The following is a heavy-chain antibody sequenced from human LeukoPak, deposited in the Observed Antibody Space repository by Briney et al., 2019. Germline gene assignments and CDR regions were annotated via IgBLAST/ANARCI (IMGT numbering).Heavy chain of an antibody. CDR2: INPSGGST. CDR1: GYTFTSYY. D-gene: IGHD3-22*01. V-gene: IGHV1-46*01. CDR3: ARTVDSSGYYTEYFQH. Sequence: RASVKVSCKASGYTFTSYYMHWVRQAPGQGLEWMGIINPSGGSTSYAQKFQGRVTMTRDMSTSTVYVELSSLRSEDTAVYYCARTVDSSGYYTEYFQHWGQGTLVTVSS. J-gene: IGHJ1*01.